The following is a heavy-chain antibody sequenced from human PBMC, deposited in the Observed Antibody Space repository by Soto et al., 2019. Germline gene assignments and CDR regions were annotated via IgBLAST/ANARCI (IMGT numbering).Heavy chain of an antibody. CDR3: ARMRWLRFRHYAFDI. Sequence: QVQLVQSGAEVKKPGASVKVSCKASGYTFTSYAMHWVRQAPGQRLEWMGWINAGNGNTKYSQKFQGRVTITRDTSASTAYMELISLRSEDTDVYDCARMRWLRFRHYAFDIWGQGTMVTVSS. CDR2: INAGNGNT. D-gene: IGHD5-12*01. J-gene: IGHJ3*02. CDR1: GYTFTSYA. V-gene: IGHV1-3*01.